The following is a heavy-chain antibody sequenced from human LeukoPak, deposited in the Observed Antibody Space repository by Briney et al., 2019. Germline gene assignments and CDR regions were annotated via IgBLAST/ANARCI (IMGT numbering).Heavy chain of an antibody. D-gene: IGHD3-3*01. CDR3: ARERSWPFYAFGI. Sequence: GGSLRLSCAASGFNISDFWMTWVRQAPGKGLEWVANIKQDGSEKYYVDSVKGRFTISRDNAKNSLYLQMNSLRAEDTAVYYCARERSWPFYAFGIWGQGTMVTVSS. J-gene: IGHJ3*02. V-gene: IGHV3-7*01. CDR1: GFNISDFW. CDR2: IKQDGSEK.